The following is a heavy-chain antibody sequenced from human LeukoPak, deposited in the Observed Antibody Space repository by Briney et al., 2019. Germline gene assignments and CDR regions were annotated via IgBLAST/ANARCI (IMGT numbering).Heavy chain of an antibody. CDR1: GGTFSSYA. CDR2: IIPIFGTA. D-gene: IGHD1-26*01. V-gene: IGHV1-69*05. J-gene: IGHJ6*03. Sequence: ASVKVSCKASGGTFSSYAISWVRQAPGQGLEWMGRIIPIFGTANYAQKFQGRVTITTDESTSTAYMELSSLRSEDTAVYYCARDRPWGGRGYYMDVWGKGTTVTVSS. CDR3: ARDRPWGGRGYYMDV.